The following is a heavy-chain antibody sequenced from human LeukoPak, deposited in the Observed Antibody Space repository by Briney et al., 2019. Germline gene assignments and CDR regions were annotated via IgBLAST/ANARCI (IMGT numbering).Heavy chain of an antibody. CDR1: GYTFTSYS. Sequence: GASVTVSFTASGYTFTSYSVHWVRQAPGQRLEWMGWINAGNGNTKYSQKFQGRVTITRDTSANTAYMELSSLTSEDTAVYHCARGAAEGLDYWGQGILVTVSS. D-gene: IGHD6-13*01. J-gene: IGHJ4*02. CDR2: INAGNGNT. CDR3: ARGAAEGLDY. V-gene: IGHV1-3*01.